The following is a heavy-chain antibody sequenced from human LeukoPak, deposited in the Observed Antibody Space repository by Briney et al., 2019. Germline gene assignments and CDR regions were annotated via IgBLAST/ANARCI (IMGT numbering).Heavy chain of an antibody. Sequence: SETLSLTCAVSGGSFSGFYWTWIRQPPWKGLEWIGEINHGGTTEYNPSLKSRVTISVDTSKKQFSLKLSSVTAADTAVYYCAGDYVDSSMIVDYWGQGTLVTVAS. V-gene: IGHV4-34*01. CDR2: INHGGTT. D-gene: IGHD4-17*01. CDR1: GGSFSGFY. J-gene: IGHJ4*02. CDR3: AGDYVDSSMIVDY.